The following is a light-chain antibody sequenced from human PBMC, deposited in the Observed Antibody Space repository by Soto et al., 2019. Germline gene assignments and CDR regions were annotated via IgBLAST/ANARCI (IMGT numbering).Light chain of an antibody. CDR2: DIS. CDR1: QGISSA. J-gene: IGKJ3*01. Sequence: AVQLTQSASSLSASVGDRVTITCRASQGISSALAWYQQKPGQAPKFLIYDISNLQSGVPSRFSGSGSGTDFTLTINSLQPGDFATYYCQQFNSYPLSFGPGTKVDI. CDR3: QQFNSYPLS. V-gene: IGKV1-13*02.